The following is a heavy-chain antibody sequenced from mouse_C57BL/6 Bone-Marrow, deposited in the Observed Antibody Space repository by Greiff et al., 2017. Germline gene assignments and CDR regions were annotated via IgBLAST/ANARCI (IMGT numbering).Heavy chain of an antibody. D-gene: IGHD2-10*01. J-gene: IGHJ2*01. Sequence: QVQLQQPGAELVKPGASVKMSCKASGYTFTSYWITWVKQRPGQGLEWIGDIYPGSGSTTYNEKFKSKATLTVDTSSSTAYMQLSSLTSEDSAVYYCARSAYYGNGGVFDYWGQGTTLTVSS. CDR2: IYPGSGST. CDR3: ARSAYYGNGGVFDY. CDR1: GYTFTSYW. V-gene: IGHV1-55*01.